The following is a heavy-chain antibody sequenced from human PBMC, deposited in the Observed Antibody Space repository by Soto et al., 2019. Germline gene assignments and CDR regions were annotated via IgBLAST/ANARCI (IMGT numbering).Heavy chain of an antibody. CDR2: ISYDGSNK. CDR3: AKDQGL. V-gene: IGHV3-30*18. J-gene: IGHJ4*02. Sequence: GSLRLSCAASGFTFSSYGMHWVRQAPGKGLEWVAVISYDGSNKYYADSVKGRFTISRDNSKNTLYLQMNSLRAEDTAVYHCAKDQGLWGRGTLVTVSS. CDR1: GFTFSSYG.